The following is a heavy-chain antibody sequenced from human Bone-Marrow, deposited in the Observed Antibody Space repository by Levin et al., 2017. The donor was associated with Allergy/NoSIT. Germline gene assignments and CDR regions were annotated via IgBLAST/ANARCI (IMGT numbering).Heavy chain of an antibody. CDR2: ISWNSDRI. J-gene: IGHJ4*02. V-gene: IGHV3-9*01. D-gene: IGHD1-26*01. CDR3: ARDPLYSGSFKFDS. Sequence: GGSLRLSCAASGFTFDDYAMHWVRQPPGKGLEWVSGISWNSDRIDYADSVKGRFTISRDNAKNSFYLQMHSLRTDDTALYYCARDPLYSGSFKFDSWGQGTLVTVSS. CDR1: GFTFDDYA.